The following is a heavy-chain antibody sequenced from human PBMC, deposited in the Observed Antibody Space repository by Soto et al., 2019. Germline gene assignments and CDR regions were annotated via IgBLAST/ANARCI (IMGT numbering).Heavy chain of an antibody. D-gene: IGHD2-21*02. Sequence: PSETLSLTCTVSGGSISGYYWSWIRQPPGKGLEWIAYIYYSGSTNYNPSLKSRLTISVDTSKNQFSLKLTSVTAADTAVYFCAREDDGGDRDYYGLDVWGQGTTVTVSS. CDR3: AREDDGGDRDYYGLDV. V-gene: IGHV4-59*12. J-gene: IGHJ6*02. CDR2: IYYSGST. CDR1: GGSISGYY.